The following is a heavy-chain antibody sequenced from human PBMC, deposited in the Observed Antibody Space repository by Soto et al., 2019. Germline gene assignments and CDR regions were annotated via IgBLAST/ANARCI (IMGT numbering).Heavy chain of an antibody. V-gene: IGHV3-53*01. CDR2: IYSGGST. D-gene: IGHD6-13*01. CDR1: GFTVSTNY. Sequence: EVQLVESGGGLIQPGGSLRLSCAASGFTVSTNYMSWVRQAPGKGLEWVSVIYSGGSTYYADSVKGRFTISRDNSKNTLDLQMNSLRAEDTAVYYCSIASIAAAGYYFDYWGQGTLVPVSS. CDR3: SIASIAAAGYYFDY. J-gene: IGHJ4*02.